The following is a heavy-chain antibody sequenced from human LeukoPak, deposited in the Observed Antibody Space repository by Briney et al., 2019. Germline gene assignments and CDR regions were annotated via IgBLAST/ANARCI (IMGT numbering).Heavy chain of an antibody. V-gene: IGHV4-59*08. D-gene: IGHD3-22*01. CDR1: GDSISTYY. J-gene: IGHJ4*02. CDR2: MYYNSGST. Sequence: SETLSLTCSVSGDSISTYYWSWIRQPPGKGPEWIGYMYYNSGSTNYNPSLKSRVTISVDTSKNQFSLKLRSVSAADTAVYYCASGYYYDSSRYYRFDYWGQGTLVTVSS. CDR3: ASGYYYDSSRYYRFDY.